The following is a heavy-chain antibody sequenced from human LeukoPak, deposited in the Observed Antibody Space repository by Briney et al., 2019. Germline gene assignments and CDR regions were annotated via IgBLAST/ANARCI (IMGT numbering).Heavy chain of an antibody. D-gene: IGHD3-10*01. CDR3: ARHGYDGSGSYYSFDY. Sequence: PSETLSLTCIVSGGSLSSSSYYWGWIRQPPGKGLEWIGSIYYSGSTYYNPSLKSRVTISVDTSKNQFSLRLSPVTAADAAVYYRARHGYDGSGSYYSFDYWGQGTLVTVSA. CDR1: GGSLSSSSYY. CDR2: IYYSGST. J-gene: IGHJ4*02. V-gene: IGHV4-39*01.